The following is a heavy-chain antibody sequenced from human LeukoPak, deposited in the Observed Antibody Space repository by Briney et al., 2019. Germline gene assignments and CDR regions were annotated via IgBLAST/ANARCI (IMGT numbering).Heavy chain of an antibody. Sequence: SVKVSCKASGGTFSSYAISWVRQAPGQGLEWMGRIIPILGIANYAQKFQGRVTITADKSTSTAYMELSSLRSEDTAVYYCARAGVVPAAPHDYWGQGTLVTVSS. CDR3: ARAGVVPAAPHDY. CDR2: IIPILGIA. V-gene: IGHV1-69*04. CDR1: GGTFSSYA. D-gene: IGHD2-2*01. J-gene: IGHJ4*02.